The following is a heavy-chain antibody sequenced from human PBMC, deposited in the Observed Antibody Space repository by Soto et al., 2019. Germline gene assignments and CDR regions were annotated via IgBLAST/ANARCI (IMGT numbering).Heavy chain of an antibody. Sequence: QVQLVQSGAEVKKPGSSVKVSCKASGGTFSSYAISWVRQASGQGPEWMGGIIPIFGTANYAQKFQGRVTITADKSTSTAYMELSSMRSDDTAVYYCACPGITGTTSLDYWGQGTLVTVSS. CDR3: ACPGITGTTSLDY. J-gene: IGHJ4*02. CDR2: IIPIFGTA. D-gene: IGHD1-7*01. V-gene: IGHV1-69*06. CDR1: GGTFSSYA.